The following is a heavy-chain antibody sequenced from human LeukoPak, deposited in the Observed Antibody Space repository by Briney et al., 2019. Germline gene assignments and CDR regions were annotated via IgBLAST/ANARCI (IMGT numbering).Heavy chain of an antibody. CDR1: GYTFTSYG. Sequence: ASVKVSCKASGYTFTSYGISWVRQAPGQGLEWMGWISAYNGNTNYAQKLQGRVTMTTDTSTSTAYMELRSLRSDDTAVYYCARDPPLKYSSSSTPFDYWGQGTLVTVSS. D-gene: IGHD6-6*01. CDR3: ARDPPLKYSSSSTPFDY. CDR2: ISAYNGNT. V-gene: IGHV1-18*01. J-gene: IGHJ4*02.